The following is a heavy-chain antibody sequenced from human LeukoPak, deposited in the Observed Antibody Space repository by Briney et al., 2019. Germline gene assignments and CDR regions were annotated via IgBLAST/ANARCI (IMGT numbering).Heavy chain of an antibody. CDR3: ARGGGSENQYAPWYFDY. Sequence: GGSLRLSCAASGFTFSSYTMNWVRQAPGKGLEWASSITSSSSYIYYADSLKGRFTISRDNARNSLYLQMNSLRAEDTAMYYCARGGGSENQYAPWYFDYWGQGALVTVSS. D-gene: IGHD3-10*01. J-gene: IGHJ4*02. CDR2: ITSSSSYI. V-gene: IGHV3-21*01. CDR1: GFTFSSYT.